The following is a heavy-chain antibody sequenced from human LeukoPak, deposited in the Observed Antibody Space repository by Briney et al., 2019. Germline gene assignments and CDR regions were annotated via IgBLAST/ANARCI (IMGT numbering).Heavy chain of an antibody. CDR3: AELGITMIGGV. J-gene: IGHJ6*04. CDR1: GFTFSSYS. D-gene: IGHD3-10*02. CDR2: ISSSSYI. Sequence: GGSLTLSCAASGFTFSSYSMNWVRQAPGKGLEWVSSISSSSYIYYADSVKGRFTISRDNAKNSLYLQMNSLRAEDTAVYYCAELGITMIGGVWGKGTTVTISS. V-gene: IGHV3-21*01.